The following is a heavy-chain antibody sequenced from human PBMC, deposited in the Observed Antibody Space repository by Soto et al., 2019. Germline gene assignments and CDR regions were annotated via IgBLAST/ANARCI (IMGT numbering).Heavy chain of an antibody. D-gene: IGHD2-15*01. Sequence: EVQLVDSGGGLVKPGGSLRLSCAASGFSVTNAWMNWVRQAPGKGLEWVGRVYTSAEGGATNYAAPVKGRFTISRDDSKNTGYLQINSLMTEDTAVYYCTTGSVEGFWGQGTTVTVSS. CDR1: GFSVTNAW. J-gene: IGHJ6*02. V-gene: IGHV3-15*07. CDR3: TTGSVEGF. CDR2: VYTSAEGGAT.